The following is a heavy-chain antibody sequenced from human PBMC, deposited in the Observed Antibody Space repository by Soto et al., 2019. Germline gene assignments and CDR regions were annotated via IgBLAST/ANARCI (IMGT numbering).Heavy chain of an antibody. D-gene: IGHD6-19*01. Sequence: SETLSLTCTVSGDSYSISTYSWSWIRQPPGKGLEWVGFIYQSGVTSYNPSLKSRVTTSLDRSNNQCSLKLRSVTAADTAVYFCAGMPYTSGLRFDPWGQGTLVTVSS. CDR3: AGMPYTSGLRFDP. V-gene: IGHV4-30-2*01. CDR2: IYQSGVT. J-gene: IGHJ5*02. CDR1: GDSYSISTYS.